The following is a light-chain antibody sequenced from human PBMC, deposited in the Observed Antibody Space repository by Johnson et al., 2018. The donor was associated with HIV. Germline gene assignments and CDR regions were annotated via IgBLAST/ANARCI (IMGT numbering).Light chain of an antibody. CDR2: ENN. CDR3: GTWDSSLRAYV. V-gene: IGLV1-51*02. Sequence: QSVLTQSPSVSAAPGQKVTISCSGSSSNIGNNYVSWYQQLPGTAPKLLIYENNKRPSGIPDRFSGAKSGTSATLGITGLQTENEADYYCGTWDSSLRAYVFGIGPKVTGL. J-gene: IGLJ1*01. CDR1: SSNIGNNY.